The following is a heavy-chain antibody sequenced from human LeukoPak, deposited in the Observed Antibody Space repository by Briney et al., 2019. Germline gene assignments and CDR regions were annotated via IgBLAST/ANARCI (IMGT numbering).Heavy chain of an antibody. CDR1: GGSISGYY. V-gene: IGHV4-59*08. CDR2: TYYTGST. CDR3: ARIKGFFDY. Sequence: SETLSLTCTVSGGSISGYYWSWVRQPPGKGLEWIGSTYYTGSTNYNPSLESRVTISVDTSKNQFSLKLSSVTAADTAVYYCARIKGFFDYWGQGTLVTVSS. J-gene: IGHJ4*02.